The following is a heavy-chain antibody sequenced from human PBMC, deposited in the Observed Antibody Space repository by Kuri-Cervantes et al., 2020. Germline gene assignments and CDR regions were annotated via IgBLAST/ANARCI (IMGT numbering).Heavy chain of an antibody. CDR3: ARDGSSSGYSRYGMDV. Sequence: GGSLRLSCAVSGFTFSSYAMHWVRQAPGKGLEWVAVISYDGGNKYYADSVKGRFTISRDNSKNTLSLQMNSLRAEDTAVYYCARDGSSSGYSRYGMDVWGQGTTVTVSS. V-gene: IGHV3-30-3*01. CDR2: ISYDGGNK. D-gene: IGHD3-22*01. J-gene: IGHJ6*02. CDR1: GFTFSSYA.